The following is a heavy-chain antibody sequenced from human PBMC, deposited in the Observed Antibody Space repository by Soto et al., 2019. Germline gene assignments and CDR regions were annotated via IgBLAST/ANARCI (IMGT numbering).Heavy chain of an antibody. D-gene: IGHD2-21*02. Sequence: QVQLAESGGGVVQPGRSLRLSCAASGFMFSLYDMHWVRQTPGKGLEWVAVIFPDGSKRYYADSVQDRFTISRDNSKNTLYLQMDSLTPEDTAVYYCGKDDLDIKGGDRVVGTGPVGDLWGRGTLVTVSS. CDR1: GFMFSLYD. V-gene: IGHV3-30*18. CDR2: IFPDGSKR. J-gene: IGHJ5*02. CDR3: GKDDLDIKGGDRVVGTGPVGDL.